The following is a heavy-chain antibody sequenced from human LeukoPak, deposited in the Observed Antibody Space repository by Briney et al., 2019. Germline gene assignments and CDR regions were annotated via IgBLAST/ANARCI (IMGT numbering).Heavy chain of an antibody. CDR2: ISGSGRTT. D-gene: IGHD3-22*01. J-gene: IGHJ1*01. CDR3: VKGANYYDSSISD. V-gene: IGHV3-23*01. Sequence: GGSLRLSCAASGFTFSNHAMSWVRQTPGKGLQWVSVISGSGRTTEYADSVKGRFTISRDNSKNTLYLQMNSLRAEDTAVYYCVKGANYYDSSISDWGQGTLVTVSS. CDR1: GFTFSNHA.